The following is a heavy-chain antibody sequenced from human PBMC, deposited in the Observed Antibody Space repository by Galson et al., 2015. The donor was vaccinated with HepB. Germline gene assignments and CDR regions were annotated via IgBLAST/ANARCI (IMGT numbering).Heavy chain of an antibody. V-gene: IGHV1-69*02. CDR2: IIPILGLP. D-gene: IGHD3-10*01. J-gene: IGHJ4*02. Sequence: SVKVSCKASGDTFNTYTITWVRQAPGQGLEWMGRIIPILGLPRYAQKFQGRLTIIADKSTRTAYMELSSLTSEDTAVYYCARGVGRYYGSGSPGYFDYWGQGTLVSVSS. CDR3: ARGVGRYYGSGSPGYFDY. CDR1: GDTFNTYT.